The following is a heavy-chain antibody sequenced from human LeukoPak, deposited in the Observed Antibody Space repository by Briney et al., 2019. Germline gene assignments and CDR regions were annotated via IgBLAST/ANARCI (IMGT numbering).Heavy chain of an antibody. CDR3: ARVNIVVVPAANSPFYYYYGMDV. J-gene: IGHJ6*02. CDR2: IIPIFGTA. V-gene: IGHV1-69*13. Sequence: ASVKVSCKASGGTFSSYAISWVRQAPGQGLEWMGGIIPIFGTANYAQKFQGRVTITADESTSTAYMELSSLRSEDTAVYYCARVNIVVVPAANSPFYYYYGMDVWGQGTTVTVSS. D-gene: IGHD2-2*01. CDR1: GGTFSSYA.